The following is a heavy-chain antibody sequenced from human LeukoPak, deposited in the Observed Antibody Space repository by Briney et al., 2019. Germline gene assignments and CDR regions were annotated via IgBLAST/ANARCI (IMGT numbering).Heavy chain of an antibody. CDR2: ISGSGGST. CDR3: AKDGRRCSGGSCYYNWFDP. D-gene: IGHD2-15*01. J-gene: IGHJ5*02. V-gene: IGHV3-23*01. Sequence: PGESLRLSCAASGFTSSSYAMSWVRQAPGKGLEWVSAISGSGGSTYYADSVKGRFTISRDNSKNTLYLQMNSLRAEDTAVYYCAKDGRRCSGGSCYYNWFDPWGQGTLVTVSS. CDR1: GFTSSSYA.